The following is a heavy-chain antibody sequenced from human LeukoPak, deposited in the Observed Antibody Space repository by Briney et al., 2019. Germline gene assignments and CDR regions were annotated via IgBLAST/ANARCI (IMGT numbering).Heavy chain of an antibody. CDR1: GGSISSGDYY. D-gene: IGHD3-22*01. J-gene: IGHJ5*02. CDR2: IFYGGST. CDR3: AREVESSGKFDP. Sequence: PSETLSLTCTVSGGSISSGDYYWSWIRQPPGKGLEWIGFIFYGGSTNYDPSLKSRVTILLDKSKNQFSLKLRSVTAADTAVYYCAREVESSGKFDPWGQGTLVTVSS. V-gene: IGHV4-30-4*01.